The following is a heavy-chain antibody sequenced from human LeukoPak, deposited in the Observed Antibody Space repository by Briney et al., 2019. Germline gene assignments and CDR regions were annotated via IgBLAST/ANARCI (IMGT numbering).Heavy chain of an antibody. J-gene: IGHJ6*02. CDR2: IYYTGSV. Sequence: SQTLSLTCTVSGAFISTGGFYWTWIRQPPGEGLEWIGYIYYTGSVDYNASLKSRLTISLDTSKNRFSLKLNSVTAADTAVYYCARDHSYYFGSQTSTLDVWGQGTAVTVSS. CDR3: ARDHSYYFGSQTSTLDV. V-gene: IGHV4-31*03. D-gene: IGHD3-10*01. CDR1: GAFISTGGFY.